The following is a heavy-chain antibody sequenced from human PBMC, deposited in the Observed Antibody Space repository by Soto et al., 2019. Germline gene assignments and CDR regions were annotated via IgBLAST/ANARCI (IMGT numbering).Heavy chain of an antibody. J-gene: IGHJ4*02. V-gene: IGHV1-3*01. CDR2: INAGNGNT. CDR3: ARDLYSITMVRGALGGDIDY. D-gene: IGHD3-10*01. CDR1: GYTFTSYA. Sequence: ASVKVSCKASGYTFTSYAMHWVRQAPGQRLEWMGWINAGNGNTKYSQKFQGRVTITRDTSASTAYMELSSLRSEDTAVYYCARDLYSITMVRGALGGDIDYWGQGTLVTVSS.